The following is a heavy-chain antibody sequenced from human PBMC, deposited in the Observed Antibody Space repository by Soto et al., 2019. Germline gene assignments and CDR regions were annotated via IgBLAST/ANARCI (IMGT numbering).Heavy chain of an antibody. CDR1: GYTFTSYA. D-gene: IGHD6-25*01. CDR2: INAGNGNT. V-gene: IGHV1-3*01. Sequence: ASVKVSCKASGYTFTSYAMHWVRQAPGQRLEWMGWINAGNGNTKYSQKFQGRVTITRDTSASTAYMELSSLRSEDTAVYYCVRAPIATAFISRFDPWGRGTLVTVSS. CDR3: VRAPIATAFISRFDP. J-gene: IGHJ5*02.